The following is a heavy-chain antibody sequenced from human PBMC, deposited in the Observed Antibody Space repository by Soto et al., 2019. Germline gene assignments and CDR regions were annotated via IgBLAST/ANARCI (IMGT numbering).Heavy chain of an antibody. Sequence: TQSLTCTVSGGSIINGGYPWIWNRQPPGKGLEWIGFIYHTGTTYYNPSLKSRVTISVDRSKNQFSLKLNSVAAADTAVYYCARGGNNYDTSGSSWFDPWGQGALVTVSS. V-gene: IGHV4-30-2*01. CDR3: ARGGNNYDTSGSSWFDP. J-gene: IGHJ5*02. CDR2: IYHTGTT. CDR1: GGSIINGGYP. D-gene: IGHD3-22*01.